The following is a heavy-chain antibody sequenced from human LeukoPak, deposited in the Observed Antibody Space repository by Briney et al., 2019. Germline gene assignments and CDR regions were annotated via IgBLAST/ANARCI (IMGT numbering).Heavy chain of an antibody. J-gene: IGHJ6*02. CDR2: INPSGGST. Sequence: ASVKVSFTASGYSLTTYYMHWVRQAPGQGLEWMAIINPSGGSTNYAQKFQGRVTMTRDTPTNTVYMELSSLGTEDTAVYYCASVYLYGMDVWGQGTTVTVSS. CDR3: ASVYLYGMDV. D-gene: IGHD2-8*01. CDR1: GYSLTTYY. V-gene: IGHV1-46*01.